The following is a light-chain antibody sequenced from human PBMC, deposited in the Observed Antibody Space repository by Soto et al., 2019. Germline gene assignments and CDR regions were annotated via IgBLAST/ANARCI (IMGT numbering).Light chain of an antibody. J-gene: IGKJ4*01. Sequence: EIVLTQSPGTLSLSPGESATLSCGASQSVGSSYLAWYQQKPGQAPRLLISGASSRATGIPDRFSGSGSGTDFTLTISGLEPEDFALYYCQQYGSSPLTFGGGTKVEIK. CDR3: QQYGSSPLT. CDR1: QSVGSSY. V-gene: IGKV3-20*01. CDR2: GAS.